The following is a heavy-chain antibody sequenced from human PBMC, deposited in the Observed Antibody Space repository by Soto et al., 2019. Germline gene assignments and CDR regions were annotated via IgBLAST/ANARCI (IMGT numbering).Heavy chain of an antibody. V-gene: IGHV4-59*02. CDR3: AKHFAWGGSRDVGYHYYAMDV. J-gene: IGHJ6*02. CDR1: GGSVSGYY. Sequence: PSETLSLSCRVSGGSVSGYYWNWIRQPPGKGLEWIGYIYYSGSTNYNPSLKSRVTISLDTSKNQFSLKLSSVTAADTAVYYCAKHFAWGGSRDVGYHYYAMDVWGQGTTVTVSS. CDR2: IYYSGST. D-gene: IGHD3-16*02.